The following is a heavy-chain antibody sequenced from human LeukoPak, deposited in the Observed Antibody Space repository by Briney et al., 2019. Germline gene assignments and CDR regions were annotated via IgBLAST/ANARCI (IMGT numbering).Heavy chain of an antibody. Sequence: ASVKVSCKASGYTFTSYDINWVRQATGQGLEWMGWMNPNSGNTGYAQKFQGRVTMTRNTSISTAYMELSSLRSEDMAVYYCARGLFGITMIVVVPDWFDPWGQGTLVTVSS. CDR1: GYTFTSYD. CDR3: ARGLFGITMIVVVPDWFDP. CDR2: MNPNSGNT. V-gene: IGHV1-8*01. D-gene: IGHD3-22*01. J-gene: IGHJ5*02.